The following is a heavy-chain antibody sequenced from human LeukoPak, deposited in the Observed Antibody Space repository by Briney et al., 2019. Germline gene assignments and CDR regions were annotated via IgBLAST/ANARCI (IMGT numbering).Heavy chain of an antibody. D-gene: IGHD4-17*01. V-gene: IGHV4-59*08. CDR1: GGPISSYQ. CDR2: IYYTGST. CDR3: ARRTTVTPNWFDP. Sequence: SETLSLTCSVTGGPISSYQWSWIRQPPGKGLEWIGYIYYTGSTNYNPSLKSRVAISLDTSKNQFSLNLSSVTAADTAVYYCARRTTVTPNWFDPWGQGTLVTVSS. J-gene: IGHJ5*02.